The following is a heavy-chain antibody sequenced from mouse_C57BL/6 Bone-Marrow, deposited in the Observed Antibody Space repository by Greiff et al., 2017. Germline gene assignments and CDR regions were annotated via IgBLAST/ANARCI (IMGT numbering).Heavy chain of an antibody. J-gene: IGHJ3*01. Sequence: QVQLKESGAELVRPGASVTLSCKASGYTFPDYEMNWVKQTPVHGLEWIGAIDPETGGTAYNQKFKGKAILTAAKSSSTAYMELRSLTSEDSAVYYCTRCYYDYDWFAYWGQGTLVTVSA. D-gene: IGHD2-4*01. CDR2: IDPETGGT. V-gene: IGHV1-15*01. CDR3: TRCYYDYDWFAY. CDR1: GYTFPDYE.